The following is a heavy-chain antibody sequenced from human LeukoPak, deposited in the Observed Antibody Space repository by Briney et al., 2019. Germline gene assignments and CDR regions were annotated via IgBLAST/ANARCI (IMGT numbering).Heavy chain of an antibody. CDR2: ISSSGSTI. D-gene: IGHD3-10*01. J-gene: IGHJ4*02. V-gene: IGHV3-48*03. Sequence: GGSLRLSCAASGFSFSSYEMNWVRQAPGKGLEWVSYISSSGSTIYYADSVKGRFTISRDNAKNSLYLQMNSLRAEDTAVYYCARGGSGSYYNPPFDYWGQGTLVTVSS. CDR3: ARGGSGSYYNPPFDY. CDR1: GFSFSSYE.